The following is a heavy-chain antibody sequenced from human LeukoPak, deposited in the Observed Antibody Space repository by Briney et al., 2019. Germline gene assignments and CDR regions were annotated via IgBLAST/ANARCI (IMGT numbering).Heavy chain of an antibody. CDR3: ARVGGDVLSGHRTGYYYAMDV. D-gene: IGHD3-3*01. Sequence: GGSLRLSCAASGFTFTRFAMYWVRQAPGKGLEWVALISYDGSNKYYADSVKGRFTISRDNSKNTVYLQMNSPRAEDTAVYYCARVGGDVLSGHRTGYYYAMDVWGQGTTVTVSS. CDR2: ISYDGSNK. J-gene: IGHJ6*02. CDR1: GFTFTRFA. V-gene: IGHV3-30*04.